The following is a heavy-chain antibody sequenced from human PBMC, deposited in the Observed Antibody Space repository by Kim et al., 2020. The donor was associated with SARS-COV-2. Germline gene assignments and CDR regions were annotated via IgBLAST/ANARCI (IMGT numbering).Heavy chain of an antibody. Sequence: SETLSLTCTVSGGSISSSSYYWGWIRQPPGKGLEWIGSIYYSGSTYYNPSLKSRVTISVDTSKNQFSLKLSSVTAADTAVYYCAVVVGVPAAINWFDPWGQGTLVTVSS. D-gene: IGHD2-2*01. V-gene: IGHV4-39*07. CDR2: IYYSGST. CDR1: GGSISSSSYY. J-gene: IGHJ5*02. CDR3: AVVVGVPAAINWFDP.